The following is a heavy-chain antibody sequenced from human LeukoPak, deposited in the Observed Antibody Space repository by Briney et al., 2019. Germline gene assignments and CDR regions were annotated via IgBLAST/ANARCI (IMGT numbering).Heavy chain of an antibody. D-gene: IGHD3-9*01. Sequence: ASVKVSCKASGYTFTSYYMHWVRQAPGQGLEWMGIINPSGGSTSYAQKFQGRVTMTRDTSTSTVYMELSSLRSEDTAVYYGARDASPADILTGYCDYWGQGTLVTVSS. V-gene: IGHV1-46*01. CDR1: GYTFTSYY. CDR2: INPSGGST. CDR3: ARDASPADILTGYCDY. J-gene: IGHJ4*02.